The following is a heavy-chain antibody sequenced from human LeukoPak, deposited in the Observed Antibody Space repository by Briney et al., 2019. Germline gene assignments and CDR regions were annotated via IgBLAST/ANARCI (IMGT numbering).Heavy chain of an antibody. CDR3: ARQSSTSIYRDYYYMDV. D-gene: IGHD2-2*02. Sequence: SQTLSLTCAVSGYSISSGYYWGWIRQPPGKGLEWIGSIYHSGSTYYNPSLKSRVTISVDTSKNQFSLKLSSVTAADTAVYYCARQSSTSIYRDYYYMDVWGKGTTVTVSS. J-gene: IGHJ6*03. CDR2: IYHSGST. V-gene: IGHV4-38-2*01. CDR1: GYSISSGYY.